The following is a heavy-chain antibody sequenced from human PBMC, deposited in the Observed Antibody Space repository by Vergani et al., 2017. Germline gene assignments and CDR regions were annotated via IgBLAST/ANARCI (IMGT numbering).Heavy chain of an antibody. CDR1: GFTFNQYG. CDR3: ARDLRLLYNRFDP. CDR2: TWYDGNTK. V-gene: IGHV3-33*01. D-gene: IGHD1-14*01. Sequence: QVQLVESGGGVVQPGRSLRLSCAASGFTFNQYGMHWVRQAPGKGLEWGAVTWYDGNTKQYADSVKGRFTISRDNSKSTMYLQMNSLRDEDTGVYYCARDLRLLYNRFDPWGQGTLVTVSS. J-gene: IGHJ5*02.